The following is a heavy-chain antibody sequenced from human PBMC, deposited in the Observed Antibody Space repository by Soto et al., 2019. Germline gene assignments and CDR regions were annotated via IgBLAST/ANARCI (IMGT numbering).Heavy chain of an antibody. J-gene: IGHJ4*02. CDR2: IYYSGST. D-gene: IGHD2-15*01. CDR1: GGSISSYY. CDR3: AGTRGYCSGGSCPTVVDY. V-gene: IGHV4-59*01. Sequence: SETLSLTCTVSGGSISSYYWSWIRQPPGKGLEWIGYIYYSGSTNYNPSLKSRVTISVDTSKNQFSLKLGSVTAADTAVYYCAGTRGYCSGGSCPTVVDYWGQGTLVTVSS.